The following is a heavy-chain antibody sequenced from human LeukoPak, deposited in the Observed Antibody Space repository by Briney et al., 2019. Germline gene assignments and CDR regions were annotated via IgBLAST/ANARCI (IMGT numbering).Heavy chain of an antibody. J-gene: IGHJ4*02. CDR2: IRYDGSKK. Sequence: GGSLRLSCAASGFTFSSYGMHWVRQAPGKGLEWVAFIRYDGSKKYYADSVKGRFTISRDNSKNPLYLKISSKRAEDTAVYYSTKDRYSSSWYYFDYWGQGTLVTVSS. CDR3: TKDRYSSSWYYFDY. V-gene: IGHV3-30*02. CDR1: GFTFSSYG. D-gene: IGHD6-13*01.